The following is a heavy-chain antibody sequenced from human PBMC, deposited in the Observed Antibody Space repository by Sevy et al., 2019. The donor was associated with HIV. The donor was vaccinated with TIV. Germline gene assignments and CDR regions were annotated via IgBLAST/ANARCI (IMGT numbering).Heavy chain of an antibody. J-gene: IGHJ6*03. D-gene: IGHD3-3*01. Sequence: SQTLSLTCAISGDSVSSNSAAWNWIRQSPSRGLEWLVRTYYRSKWYNDYAVSVKSRITINPDKSKNQFSLQLNSVTPEDTAVYYCARGVIVLRFLEWLSETYYYYYYMDVWGKGTTVTVSS. CDR2: TYYRSKWYN. V-gene: IGHV6-1*01. CDR1: GDSVSSNSAA. CDR3: ARGVIVLRFLEWLSETYYYYYYMDV.